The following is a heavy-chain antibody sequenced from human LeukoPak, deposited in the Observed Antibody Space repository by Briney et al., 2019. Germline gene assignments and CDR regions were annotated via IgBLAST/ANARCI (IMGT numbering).Heavy chain of an antibody. Sequence: PGGSLRLSCAASGFTFSDYWMSWVRQAPGKGLEWVAYIKQDGGEKYYVDSVKGRFTISRDNARNSLYLQMDSLGLEDRAVYYCARAGRYGTGCPDSWGQGTQVTVSS. CDR1: GFTFSDYW. D-gene: IGHD2-8*02. CDR3: ARAGRYGTGCPDS. CDR2: IKQDGGEK. V-gene: IGHV3-7*01. J-gene: IGHJ4*02.